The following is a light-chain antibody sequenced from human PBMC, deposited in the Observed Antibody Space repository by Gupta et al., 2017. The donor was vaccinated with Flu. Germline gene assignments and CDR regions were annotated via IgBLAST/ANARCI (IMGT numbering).Light chain of an antibody. Sequence: SCTGTTNGVGGYKSASWYQQRPSTAPKLTIYDVSNRLTGRANRVSGSKSGNTAALTISGLQSEDEADYYSGSYSCCSTAVVAFGGGTKLTVL. CDR3: GSYSCCSTAVVA. CDR1: TNGVGGYKS. V-gene: IGLV2-14*04. J-gene: IGLJ2*01. CDR2: DVS.